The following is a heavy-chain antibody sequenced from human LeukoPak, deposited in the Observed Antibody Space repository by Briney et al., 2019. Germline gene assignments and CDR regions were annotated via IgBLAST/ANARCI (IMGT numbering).Heavy chain of an antibody. V-gene: IGHV3-21*01. Sequence: GGSLRLSCAASGFTFSPYSMNWVRQAPGKGLEWVSSISTGGDYMYYADSVRGRFTISRDNAKNSLYLQMDSLRVKDTALYYCAREDTTLAPTSLDHWGQGTLVTVSS. CDR3: AREDTTLAPTSLDH. D-gene: IGHD5-18*01. CDR1: GFTFSPYS. CDR2: ISTGGDYM. J-gene: IGHJ4*02.